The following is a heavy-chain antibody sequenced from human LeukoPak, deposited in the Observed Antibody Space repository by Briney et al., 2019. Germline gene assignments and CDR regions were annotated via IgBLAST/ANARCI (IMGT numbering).Heavy chain of an antibody. J-gene: IGHJ4*02. CDR1: AFTFSDYS. CDR2: ISGRSSTI. D-gene: IGHD1-26*01. V-gene: IGHV3-48*01. Sequence: GGSLRLSCAASAFTFSDYSMNWVRQAPGKGLEWISYISGRSSTIYYADSVRGRFTISRDNAKNSMYLQMNSLRAEDTAVYYCARDRLTSGSYFFDYWGQGTLVTDSS. CDR3: ARDRLTSGSYFFDY.